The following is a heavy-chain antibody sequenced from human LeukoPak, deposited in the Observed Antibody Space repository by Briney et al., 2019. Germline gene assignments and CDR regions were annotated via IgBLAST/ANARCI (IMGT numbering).Heavy chain of an antibody. Sequence: GGSLRLSCAASGFTFSTYSMHWVRQAPGKGLEWGAVISSDASNKYYADSVKGRFTISRDNSKNTLYLQMNSLRAEDRAVYYCAREGRFDSSGYPLDYWGQGTLVTVSS. D-gene: IGHD3-22*01. CDR3: AREGRFDSSGYPLDY. CDR1: GFTFSTYS. V-gene: IGHV3-30*04. J-gene: IGHJ4*02. CDR2: ISSDASNK.